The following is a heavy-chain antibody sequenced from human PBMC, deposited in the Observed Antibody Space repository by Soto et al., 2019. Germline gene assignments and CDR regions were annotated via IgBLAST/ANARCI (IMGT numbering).Heavy chain of an antibody. J-gene: IGHJ5*01. D-gene: IGHD3-16*01. V-gene: IGHV3-23*01. Sequence: GGSLRLSCVDSGFSFDNYGMAWVRQAPGKGLSWVSSISGSGEITYYADSVKGRFTISRDNSKNTLYLEVNNLRAEDTALYYYAKDQYYGGPHNWFDSWGQGVLVTVSS. CDR3: AKDQYYGGPHNWFDS. CDR1: GFSFDNYG. CDR2: ISGSGEIT.